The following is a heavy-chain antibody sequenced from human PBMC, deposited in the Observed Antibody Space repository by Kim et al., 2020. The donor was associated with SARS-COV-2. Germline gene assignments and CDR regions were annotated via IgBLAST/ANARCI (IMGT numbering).Heavy chain of an antibody. J-gene: IGHJ4*02. Sequence: DSGKGRFTLSRHNSKTTLYLEMNGLRAEDTAVYYCAKEPEYDSLGYSDYWGQGTLVTVSS. CDR3: AKEPEYDSLGYSDY. V-gene: IGHV3-66*01. D-gene: IGHD3-22*01.